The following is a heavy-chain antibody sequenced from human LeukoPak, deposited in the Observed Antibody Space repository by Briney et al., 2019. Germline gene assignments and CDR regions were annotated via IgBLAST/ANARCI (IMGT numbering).Heavy chain of an antibody. J-gene: IGHJ3*02. V-gene: IGHV4-61*02. D-gene: IGHD6-13*01. Sequence: SQTLSLTCTVSGGSISSGSCYWSWIRQPAGKGLEWIGRIYTSGSTNYNPSLKSRVTISVDTSKNQFYLKLSSVTAADTAVYYCARGLSWSEDAFDIWGQGTMVTVSS. CDR2: IYTSGST. CDR3: ARGLSWSEDAFDI. CDR1: GGSISSGSCY.